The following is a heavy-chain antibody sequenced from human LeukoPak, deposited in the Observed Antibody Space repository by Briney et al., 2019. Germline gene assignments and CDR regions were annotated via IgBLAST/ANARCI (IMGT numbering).Heavy chain of an antibody. V-gene: IGHV1-24*01. Sequence: ASVKVSCKVSGYTLTELSMHWVRQAPGKGLEWMGGFDPEDGETIYAQKFQGRVTMTEDTSTDTAYMELSSLRSEDTAMYYCARTTRVTPDGRAEYFEDWGQGTLVIVSS. D-gene: IGHD4-11*01. CDR2: FDPEDGET. CDR1: GYTLTELS. J-gene: IGHJ1*01. CDR3: ARTTRVTPDGRAEYFED.